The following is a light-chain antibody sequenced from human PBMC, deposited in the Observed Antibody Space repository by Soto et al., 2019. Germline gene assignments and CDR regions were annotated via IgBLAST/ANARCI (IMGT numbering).Light chain of an antibody. V-gene: IGLV1-40*01. CDR2: GNN. J-gene: IGLJ2*01. CDR1: RSNIGAGYD. Sequence: QAVVTQPPSVSGAPGQRVTISCTGSRSNIGAGYDVHWYQQVPGTAPKLLIYGNNNRPSGVPDRFSGSKSGTSASLAITGLQAEDEADYYRQSYDSSLSGPVVFGGGTKLTVL. CDR3: QSYDSSLSGPVV.